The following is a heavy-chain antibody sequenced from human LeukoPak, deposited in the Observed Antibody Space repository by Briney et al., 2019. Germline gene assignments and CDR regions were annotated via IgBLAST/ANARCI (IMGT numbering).Heavy chain of an antibody. J-gene: IGHJ4*02. CDR1: GGTFRRND. D-gene: IGHD4-11*01. V-gene: IGHV1-69*10. CDR2: FIPNLNIA. CDR3: ASSYSSYHY. Sequence: GASVKVSCKAFGGTFRRNDLTWVRQAPGQGLEWMGGFIPNLNIAHYAQKFKARVTITADESTTTAYMELRSLRSEDTAVYYCASSYSSYHYWGQGTLVTVSS.